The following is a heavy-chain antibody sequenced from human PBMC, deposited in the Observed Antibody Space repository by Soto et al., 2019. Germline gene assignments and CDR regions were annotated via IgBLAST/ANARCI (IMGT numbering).Heavy chain of an antibody. V-gene: IGHV3-23*01. CDR3: AKDPMTSSWYYFDY. D-gene: IGHD6-13*01. CDR2: ISGSGGST. Sequence: GGSLRLSCAASGFTFASYAMSWVRQAPGKGLEWVSAISGSGGSTNYADSVKGRFTISRDNSKNTLHLQMNSLRAEDTAVYYCAKDPMTSSWYYFDYWGQGTQITVSS. CDR1: GFTFASYA. J-gene: IGHJ4*02.